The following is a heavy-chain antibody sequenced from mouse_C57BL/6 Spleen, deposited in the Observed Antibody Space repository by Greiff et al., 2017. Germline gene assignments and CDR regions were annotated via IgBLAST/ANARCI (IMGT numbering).Heavy chain of an antibody. D-gene: IGHD4-1*01. CDR2: INYDGSST. V-gene: IGHV5-16*01. J-gene: IGHJ2*01. CDR1: GFTFSDYY. Sequence: EVQLQESEGGLVQPGSSMKLSCTASGFTFSDYYMAWVRQVPEKGLEWVANINYDGSSTYYLDSLKSRFIISRDNAKNILYLQMSSLKSEDTATYYCARVDWDVFDYWGQGTTLTVSS. CDR3: ARVDWDVFDY.